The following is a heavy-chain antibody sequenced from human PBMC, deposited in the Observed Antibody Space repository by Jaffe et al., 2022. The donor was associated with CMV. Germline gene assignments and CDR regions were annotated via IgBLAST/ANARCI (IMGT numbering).Heavy chain of an antibody. CDR3: ARGFDY. CDR2: IYYSGST. J-gene: IGHJ4*02. Sequence: QMQLQESGPGLVKPSETLSLTCTVSGDSIRSYYWSWIRQPPGKGLEWIGYIYYSGSTNYNPSLKSRVTISVDTSKNQFSLKLSSVTAADTAVYYCARGFDYWGQGTLVTVSS. CDR1: GDSIRSYY. V-gene: IGHV4-59*01.